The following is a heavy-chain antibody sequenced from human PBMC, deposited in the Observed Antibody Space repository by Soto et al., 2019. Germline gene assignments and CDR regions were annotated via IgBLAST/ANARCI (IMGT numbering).Heavy chain of an antibody. CDR1: GYTFTSYS. J-gene: IGHJ4*02. CDR2: INPRGGSP. Sequence: QVQLVQSGAEVKKPGASVKLSCKASGYTFTSYSMQWVRQAPGQGLEWMGIINPRGGSPSHAQQFQGRVTMTRDTSTSTVYMELSSLRSEDTAVYYCARRQPFDYWGQGNLVTVSS. V-gene: IGHV1-46*01. CDR3: ARRQPFDY. D-gene: IGHD6-13*01.